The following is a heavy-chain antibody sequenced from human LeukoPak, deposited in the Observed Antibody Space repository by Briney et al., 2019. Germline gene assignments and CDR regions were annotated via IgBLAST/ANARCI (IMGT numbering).Heavy chain of an antibody. D-gene: IGHD4-17*01. V-gene: IGHV3-30*18. CDR1: GFTFSSYG. CDR3: VKKGQADDYGNPD. Sequence: PGGSLRLSCAASGFTFSSYGMHWVRQAPGKGLEWVAVISYDGSNKYYADSVKGRFTISRDNSKNTLYLQMDSLRAEDTAVYYCVKKGQADDYGNPDWGQGALVTVSP. CDR2: ISYDGSNK. J-gene: IGHJ4*02.